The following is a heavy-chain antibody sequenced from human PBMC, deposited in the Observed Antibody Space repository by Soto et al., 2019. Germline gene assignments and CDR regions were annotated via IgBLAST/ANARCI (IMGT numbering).Heavy chain of an antibody. CDR3: ANFLTAIPGDS. J-gene: IGHJ4*02. Sequence: EVQLVESGGGLVQSGGSLRLSCAASGFTFSSYWMSWVRKVPGKGPEWVANIKQDGSATYYVDAVKGRFTISRDNAKYPRYLQMTSLRAEDTAVYHCANFLTAIPGDSCGQGTLVTVSS. V-gene: IGHV3-7*05. CDR2: IKQDGSAT. CDR1: GFTFSSYW. D-gene: IGHD2-21*02.